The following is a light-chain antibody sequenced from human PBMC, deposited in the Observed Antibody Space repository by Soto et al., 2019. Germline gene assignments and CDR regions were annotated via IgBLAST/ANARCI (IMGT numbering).Light chain of an antibody. V-gene: IGLV2-8*01. CDR1: SSDVGAYNY. J-gene: IGLJ1*01. CDR2: EVS. CDR3: TSHAGTYSFFYV. Sequence: QSALTQPPSASGSPGQSVTISCTGTSSDVGAYNYVSWYQQLPGKAPKLIIYEVSKRPSGVPDRFSGSKSGNTASLTVSGLQAEDEADYYCTSHAGTYSFFYVFGTGTKVTVL.